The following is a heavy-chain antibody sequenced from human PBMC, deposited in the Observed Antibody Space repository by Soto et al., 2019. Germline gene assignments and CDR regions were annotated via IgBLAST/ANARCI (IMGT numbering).Heavy chain of an antibody. V-gene: IGHV4-39*01. D-gene: IGHD3-22*01. Sequence: NPSETLSLTCTVSGGSISSTNHYWGWIRQPPGKGLEWIGDIYYSGMTRYNPSLKSRVTISVDTSKNQFSLKLSSVTAADTAVYYCARHGYYYDSTGYYYFVWGQGTLVTVSS. CDR2: IYYSGMT. J-gene: IGHJ4*02. CDR3: ARHGYYYDSTGYYYFV. CDR1: GGSISSTNHY.